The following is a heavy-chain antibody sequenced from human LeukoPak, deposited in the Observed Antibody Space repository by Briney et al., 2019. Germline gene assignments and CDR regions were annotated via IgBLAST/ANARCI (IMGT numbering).Heavy chain of an antibody. V-gene: IGHV1-69*04. D-gene: IGHD2-2*01. CDR3: AREDCSSTSCYFDY. Sequence: GASVKVSCKASGGTFSSYAISWVRQAPGQGLEWMGRIIPILGIANYAQKFQGRVTITADKSTSTAYMELSSLRSADTAVYYCAREDCSSTSCYFDYWGQGTLVTVSS. CDR2: IIPILGIA. J-gene: IGHJ4*02. CDR1: GGTFSSYA.